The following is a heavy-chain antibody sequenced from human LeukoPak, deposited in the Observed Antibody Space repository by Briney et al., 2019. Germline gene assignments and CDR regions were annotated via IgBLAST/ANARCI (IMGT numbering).Heavy chain of an antibody. CDR3: ARSHRGYYYGMDV. V-gene: IGHV4-59*01. J-gene: IGHJ6*02. Sequence: SETLSLTCTVSGGSISSYYWSWIRQPPGKGLEWIGYIYYSGSTNYNPSLKSRVTISVDTSKNQFSLKLSSVTAADTAVYYCARSHRGYYYGMDVWGQGTTVTASS. CDR2: IYYSGST. D-gene: IGHD3-10*01. CDR1: GGSISSYY.